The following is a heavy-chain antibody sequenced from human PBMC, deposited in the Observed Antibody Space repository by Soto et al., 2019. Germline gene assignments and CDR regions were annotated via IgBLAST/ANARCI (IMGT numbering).Heavy chain of an antibody. J-gene: IGHJ4*02. D-gene: IGHD4-17*01. V-gene: IGHV2-5*02. CDR2: IYWDDDK. CDR3: AHSYGDYVGSEFLDF. CDR1: GFSLSTSGVG. Sequence: QITLKESGPTLVKPTQPLTLTCTFSGFSLSTSGVGVGWIRQPPGKALESLALIYWDDDKRYSPSLKSRLTITKDISKNPVVITMTNMDPVDTATYYCAHSYGDYVGSEFLDFWGEGTLVAVSS.